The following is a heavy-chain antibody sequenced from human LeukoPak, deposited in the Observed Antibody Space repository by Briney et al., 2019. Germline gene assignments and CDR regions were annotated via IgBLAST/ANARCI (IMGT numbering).Heavy chain of an antibody. D-gene: IGHD6-25*01. V-gene: IGHV1-46*01. CDR1: GYTFTGYY. Sequence: ASVKVSCKASGYTFTGYYMHWMRQAPGQGPEWMGIINPRGGSTDYAQKFQDRVTMTSDTSTSTVCMELNSLRSEDTAVYFCARVGVTAATADYWGQGTLVTVSS. CDR3: ARVGVTAATADY. J-gene: IGHJ4*02. CDR2: INPRGGST.